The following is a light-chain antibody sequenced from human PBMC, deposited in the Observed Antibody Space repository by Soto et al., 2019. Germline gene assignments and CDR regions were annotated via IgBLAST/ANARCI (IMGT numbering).Light chain of an antibody. CDR2: AVS. V-gene: IGKV1-12*01. CDR3: KQSSAFPLT. CDR1: QGINNW. Sequence: DIQMTQSPSSVSASVGDRVTITCRASQGINNWLAWYQQKPGKAPELLIYAVSYLQSGVPSRFSGSGSGTDFTLTISSQQPEDFATYFCKQSSAFPLTFGGGTKVEIK. J-gene: IGKJ4*01.